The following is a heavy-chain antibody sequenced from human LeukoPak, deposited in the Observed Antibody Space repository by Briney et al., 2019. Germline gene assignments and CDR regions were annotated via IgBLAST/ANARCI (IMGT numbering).Heavy chain of an antibody. V-gene: IGHV3-23*01. CDR1: GFTFDDYA. CDR3: ATSFDSSGLYYFDY. CDR2: ISGSGGST. J-gene: IGHJ4*02. Sequence: GGSLRLSCAASGFTFDDYAMSWVRQAPGKGLEWVSAISGSGGSTYYADSVKGRFTISRDNSKNTLYLQMNSLRAEDTAVYYCATSFDSSGLYYFDYWGQGTLATVSS. D-gene: IGHD3-22*01.